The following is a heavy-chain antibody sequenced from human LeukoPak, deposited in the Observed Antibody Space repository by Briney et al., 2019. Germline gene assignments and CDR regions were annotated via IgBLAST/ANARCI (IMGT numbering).Heavy chain of an antibody. J-gene: IGHJ6*02. CDR2: IYSSGTT. V-gene: IGHV4-4*07. CDR1: GGSISSYY. CDR3: ARVSPMPAAGSSYYFAMDV. Sequence: PSETLSLTCTVSGGSISSYYWSWIRQPAAKGLEWIGRIYSSGTTTYNPSFKSRVTMSLDTSNNQLSLKLTSVTAADTAVYYCARVSPMPAAGSSYYFAMDVWGQGTTVTVSS. D-gene: IGHD6-13*01.